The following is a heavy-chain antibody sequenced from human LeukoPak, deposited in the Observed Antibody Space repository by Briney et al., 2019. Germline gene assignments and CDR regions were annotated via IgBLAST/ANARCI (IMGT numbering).Heavy chain of an antibody. J-gene: IGHJ4*02. CDR1: GFTFSNYW. CDR3: LRDRDAK. Sequence: GGSLRLSCAASGFTFSNYWMHWVRQAPGKGLVWVSHISSDGSTTNCADSVKGRFTISRDNAKNTLFLQMNSLRAEDTAVYYCLRDRDAKWGQGTLVTVSA. D-gene: IGHD2-21*02. V-gene: IGHV3-74*01. CDR2: ISSDGSTT.